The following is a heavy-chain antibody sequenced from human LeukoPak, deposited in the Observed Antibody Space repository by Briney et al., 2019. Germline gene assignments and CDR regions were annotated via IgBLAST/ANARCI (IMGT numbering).Heavy chain of an antibody. Sequence: PGGSLRLSCAASGFTFRSYWMSWVRQAPGKGLEWVGNMKLDGSEEYYVDSVKGRFTISSDNAKNSLYLQMNSLRVDDTAAYYCARWARYCSSGSCYSWFDPWGQGTLVTVSS. V-gene: IGHV3-7*01. D-gene: IGHD2-15*01. CDR2: MKLDGSEE. CDR3: ARWARYCSSGSCYSWFDP. CDR1: GFTFRSYW. J-gene: IGHJ5*02.